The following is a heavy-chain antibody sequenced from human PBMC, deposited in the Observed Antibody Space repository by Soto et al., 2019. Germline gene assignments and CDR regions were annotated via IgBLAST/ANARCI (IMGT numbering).Heavy chain of an antibody. CDR2: IYYSGST. V-gene: IGHV4-59*01. CDR3: ALSGYDLGSFDY. J-gene: IGHJ4*01. D-gene: IGHD5-12*01. Sequence: SETLSLTCTVSGGSISSYYWSWIRQPPGKGLEWIGYIYYSGSTNYNPSLKSRVTISVDTSKNQFSLKLSSVTAADTAVYYCALSGYDLGSFDYWGHGTLVTVSS. CDR1: GGSISSYY.